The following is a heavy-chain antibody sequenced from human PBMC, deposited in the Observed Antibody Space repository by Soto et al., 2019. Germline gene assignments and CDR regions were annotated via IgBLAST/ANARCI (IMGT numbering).Heavy chain of an antibody. D-gene: IGHD6-6*01. J-gene: IGHJ6*03. V-gene: IGHV3-7*01. CDR2: IKQDGSEK. Sequence: WGSLRLSCAASGFTFSSYWMSWVRQAPGKGLEWVANIKQDGSEKYYVDSVKGRFTISRDNAKNSLYLQMNSLRAEDTAVYYCARDQGEVAARDYYYYYMDVWGKGTTVTVSS. CDR1: GFTFSSYW. CDR3: ARDQGEVAARDYYYYYMDV.